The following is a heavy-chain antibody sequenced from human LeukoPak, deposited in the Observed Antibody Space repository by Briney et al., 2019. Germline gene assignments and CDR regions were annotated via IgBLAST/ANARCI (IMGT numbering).Heavy chain of an antibody. Sequence: PGGSLRLSCAASGFTFTNAWMSWVRQVPGKGLEWVGRIQSKSDGGTTEHAAPVKGRFTISRDDSKNTLYLQMNSLKIEDTGVYYCTTPEPRDDSSGYSVNDAFDIWGQGTMVTVSS. D-gene: IGHD3-22*01. CDR3: TTPEPRDDSSGYSVNDAFDI. CDR2: IQSKSDGGTT. J-gene: IGHJ3*02. CDR1: GFTFTNAW. V-gene: IGHV3-15*01.